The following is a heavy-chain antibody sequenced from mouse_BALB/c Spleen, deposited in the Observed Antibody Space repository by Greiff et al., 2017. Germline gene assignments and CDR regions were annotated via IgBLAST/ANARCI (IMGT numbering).Heavy chain of an antibody. V-gene: IGHV1-12*01. CDR3: ARGWLTVDYYAMDY. J-gene: IGHJ4*01. Sequence: QVQLQQPGAELVKPGASVKMSCKASGYTFTSYNMHWVKQTPGQGLEWIGAIYPGNGDTSYNQKFKGKATLTADKSSSTAYMQLSSLTSEDSAVYYCARGWLTVDYYAMDYWGQGTSVTVSS. D-gene: IGHD2-3*01. CDR2: IYPGNGDT. CDR1: GYTFTSYN.